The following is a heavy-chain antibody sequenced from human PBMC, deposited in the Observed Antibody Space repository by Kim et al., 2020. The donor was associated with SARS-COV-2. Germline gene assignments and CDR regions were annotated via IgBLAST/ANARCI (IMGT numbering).Heavy chain of an antibody. V-gene: IGHV4-39*01. J-gene: IGHJ3*02. CDR1: GGSISSSSYY. CDR2: IYYSGST. Sequence: SETLSLTCTVSGGSISSSSYYWGWIRQPPGKGLEWIGSIYYSGSTYYNPSLKSRVTISVDTSKNQFSLKLSSVTAADTAVYYCARRESVAAGAFDIGGQG. D-gene: IGHD6-13*01. CDR3: ARRESVAAGAFDI.